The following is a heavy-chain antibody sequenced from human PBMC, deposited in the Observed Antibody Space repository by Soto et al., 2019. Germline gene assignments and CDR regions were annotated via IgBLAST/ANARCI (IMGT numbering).Heavy chain of an antibody. CDR3: ARGDYGNHRYPYNGMDV. D-gene: IGHD4-17*01. J-gene: IGHJ6*02. CDR2: IIPIFGTA. CDR1: VGTFGSYA. Sequence: SVKVCCKASVGTFGSYAISWVRQAPGQGLEWMGGIIPIFGTANYAQKFQGRVTITADESTSTAYMELSSLRSEDTAVYYCARGDYGNHRYPYNGMDVRGPGPTLTLSS. V-gene: IGHV1-69*13.